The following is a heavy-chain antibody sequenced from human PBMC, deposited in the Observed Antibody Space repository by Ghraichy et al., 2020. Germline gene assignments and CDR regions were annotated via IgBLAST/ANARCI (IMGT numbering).Heavy chain of an antibody. D-gene: IGHD1-14*01. CDR1: GASISPYY. V-gene: IGHV4-59*01. CDR3: AGAPNQDFFDY. J-gene: IGHJ4*02. Sequence: SETLSLTCTVSGASISPYYWSWMRQSPGKGLEWVGHISYSGNTNYNPSLRTRVTISVDTSKNQFSLKLRSVTAADTAVYVCAGAPNQDFFDYWGQGILVTVSS. CDR2: ISYSGNT.